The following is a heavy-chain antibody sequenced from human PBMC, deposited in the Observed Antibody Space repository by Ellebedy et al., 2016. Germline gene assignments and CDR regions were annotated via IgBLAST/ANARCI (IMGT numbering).Heavy chain of an antibody. J-gene: IGHJ3*02. CDR2: IIPIFGTA. V-gene: IGHV1-69*13. Sequence: SVKVSCXASGGTFSSYAISWVRQAPGQGLEWMGGIIPIFGTANYAQKFQGRVTITADESTSTAYMELSSLRSEDTAVYYCARDPYYYDSSRDAFDIWGQGTMVTVSS. CDR1: GGTFSSYA. CDR3: ARDPYYYDSSRDAFDI. D-gene: IGHD3-22*01.